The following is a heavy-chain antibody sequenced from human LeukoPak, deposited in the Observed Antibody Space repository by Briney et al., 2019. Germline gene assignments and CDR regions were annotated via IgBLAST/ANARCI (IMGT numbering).Heavy chain of an antibody. V-gene: IGHV3-48*02. CDR3: ARDNFLPARASGMDV. CDR1: GFSFSSYS. Sequence: GGSLRLSCAASGFSFSSYSLNWVRQAPGKGLEWLSYISDSGTHIYYADSVKGRFTISRDNAKNSLYLQMNSLRDEDSALYFCARDNFLPARASGMDVWGQGTAVTVSS. D-gene: IGHD3-3*01. J-gene: IGHJ6*02. CDR2: ISDSGTHI.